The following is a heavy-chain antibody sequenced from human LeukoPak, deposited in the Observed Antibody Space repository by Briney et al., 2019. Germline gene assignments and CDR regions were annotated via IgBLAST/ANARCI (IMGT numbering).Heavy chain of an antibody. CDR1: GYSISSGYY. J-gene: IGHJ4*02. Sequence: PSETLSLTCAVSGYSISSGYYWGWIRQPPGKGLEWIGEINHSGSTNYNPSLKSRVTISVDTSKNQFSLKLSSVTAADTAVYYCARVRVGAVADYWGQGTLVTVSS. D-gene: IGHD6-19*01. CDR3: ARVRVGAVADY. CDR2: INHSGST. V-gene: IGHV4-38-2*01.